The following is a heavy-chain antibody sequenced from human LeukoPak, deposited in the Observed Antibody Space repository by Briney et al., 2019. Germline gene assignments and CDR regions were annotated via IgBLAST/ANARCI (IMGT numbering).Heavy chain of an antibody. D-gene: IGHD3-10*01. CDR1: GYNFSSYW. J-gene: IGHJ4*02. Sequence: GEALKISCKGPGYNFSSYWINWVRQMPGKGLEWMRRIDPSDSYTHYNPSFQGHVTISADTSISTGSLQWSSLMASDTAMYYWARHTIRDYWGQGTQVTVSS. CDR3: ARHTIRDY. CDR2: IDPSDSYT. V-gene: IGHV5-10-1*01.